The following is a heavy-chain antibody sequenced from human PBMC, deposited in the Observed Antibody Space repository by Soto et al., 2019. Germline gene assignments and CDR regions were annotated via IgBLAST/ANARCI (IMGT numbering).Heavy chain of an antibody. V-gene: IGHV1-69*01. Sequence: QVPLVQSGAEVKKHGTSVKVSSKSSGGTFSSYAIHWVRQAPGQGLEWMGGIIPMYGPAKYAQRFQGRVTITADESTTTVYMALTSLTSQDTAVYYCARVTAMVRGVIDNWFDTWGHGTLVTVSS. D-gene: IGHD3-10*01. CDR1: GGTFSSYA. CDR2: IIPMYGPA. J-gene: IGHJ5*01. CDR3: ARVTAMVRGVIDNWFDT.